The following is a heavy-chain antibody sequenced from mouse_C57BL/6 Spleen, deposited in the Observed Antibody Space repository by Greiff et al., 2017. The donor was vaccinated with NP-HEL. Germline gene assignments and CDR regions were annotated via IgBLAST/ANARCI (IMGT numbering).Heavy chain of an antibody. Sequence: DVQLVESEGGLVQPGSSMKLSCTASGFTFSDYYMAWVRQVPEKGLEWVANINYDGSSTYYLDSLKSRFIISRDNAKNILYLQMSSLKSEDTATYYCARAPYAMDYWGQGTSVTVSS. CDR1: GFTFSDYY. CDR3: ARAPYAMDY. J-gene: IGHJ4*01. V-gene: IGHV5-16*01. CDR2: INYDGSST.